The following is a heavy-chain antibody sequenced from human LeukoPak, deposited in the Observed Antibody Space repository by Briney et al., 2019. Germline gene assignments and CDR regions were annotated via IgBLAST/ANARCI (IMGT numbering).Heavy chain of an antibody. Sequence: GGSLRLSCAASGFTFSNFWMSWVRQAPGKGLEWAAIIKQDGSEIYYVDSVKGRFTISRDNAKDSLFLQMNSLRVEDTAVYYCARLDDYGFFDYWGQGTTVTVSS. CDR3: ARLDDYGFFDY. D-gene: IGHD3-10*01. J-gene: IGHJ4*03. CDR1: GFTFSNFW. CDR2: IKQDGSEI. V-gene: IGHV3-7*01.